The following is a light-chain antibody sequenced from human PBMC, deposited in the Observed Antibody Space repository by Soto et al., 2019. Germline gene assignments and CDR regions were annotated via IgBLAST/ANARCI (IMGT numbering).Light chain of an antibody. Sequence: FLTQSPATRSLSRGERATLSCRASENVRTFVDWYQQKPGQAPRLLIYGASNRATDIPARFSGSGSGTDFTLTISNLEPEDFAVYYCQQHSHWPPWTFGQGTKVDIK. V-gene: IGKV3-11*01. CDR2: GAS. CDR1: ENVRTF. CDR3: QQHSHWPPWT. J-gene: IGKJ1*01.